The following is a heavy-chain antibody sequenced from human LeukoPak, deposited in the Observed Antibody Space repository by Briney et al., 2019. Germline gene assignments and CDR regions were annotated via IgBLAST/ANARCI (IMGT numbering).Heavy chain of an antibody. CDR3: AKAPYHCSNDVCYTEYYFDY. V-gene: IGHV3-23*01. CDR1: GFTFRNYA. J-gene: IGHJ4*02. Sequence: PGGSLRLSCAASGFTFRNYAMSWVRQAPGKGLEWVSSLNGSGDSTYYADSVKGRFTISRDNSKNTLYLQMNSLRDGDTAVYYCAKAPYHCSNDVCYTEYYFDYWGQGTLVTVSS. D-gene: IGHD2-8*01. CDR2: LNGSGDST.